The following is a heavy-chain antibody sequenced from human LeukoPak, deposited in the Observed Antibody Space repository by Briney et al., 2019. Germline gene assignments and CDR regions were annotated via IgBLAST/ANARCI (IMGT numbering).Heavy chain of an antibody. J-gene: IGHJ6*03. CDR2: IYHSGST. D-gene: IGHD3-10*01. V-gene: IGHV4-4*02. Sequence: SETLSLTCAVSSGSISSSHWWSWVRQPPGKGLEWIGEIYHSGSTNYNPPLKSRVTISVDTSKNQFSLKLSSVTAADTAVYYCARANWGGSGSYYTVNYYMDVWGKGTTVTISS. CDR3: ARANWGGSGSYYTVNYYMDV. CDR1: SGSISSSHW.